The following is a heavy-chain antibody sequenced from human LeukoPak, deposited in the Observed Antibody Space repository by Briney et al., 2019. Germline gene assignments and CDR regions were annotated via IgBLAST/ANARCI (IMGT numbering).Heavy chain of an antibody. CDR2: IYYSGST. Sequence: SETLSLTCTVSGGSISSSSYYWGWIRQPPGKGLEWIGSIYYSGSTYYNPSLKSRVTISVDTSKNQFSLKLSSVTAADTAVYYCARGVTMVRGERYFDYWGQGTLVTVSS. J-gene: IGHJ4*02. V-gene: IGHV4-39*07. D-gene: IGHD3-10*01. CDR1: GGSISSSSYY. CDR3: ARGVTMVRGERYFDY.